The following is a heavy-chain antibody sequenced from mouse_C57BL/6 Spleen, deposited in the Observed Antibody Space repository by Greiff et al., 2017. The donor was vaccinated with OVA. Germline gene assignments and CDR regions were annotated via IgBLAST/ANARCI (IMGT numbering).Heavy chain of an antibody. CDR1: GFTFSDYG. V-gene: IGHV5-17*01. Sequence: EVKLVESGGGLVKPGGSLKLSCAASGFTFSDYGMHWVRQAPEKGLEWVAYISSGSSTIYYADTVKGRFTISRDNAKNTLFLQMTSLRSEDTAMYYCARRNWDVEAMDYWGQGTSVTVSS. CDR3: ARRNWDVEAMDY. CDR2: ISSGSSTI. D-gene: IGHD4-1*01. J-gene: IGHJ4*01.